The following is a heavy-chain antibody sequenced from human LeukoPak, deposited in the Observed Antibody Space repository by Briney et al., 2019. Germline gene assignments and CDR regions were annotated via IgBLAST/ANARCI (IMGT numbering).Heavy chain of an antibody. D-gene: IGHD5-18*01. Sequence: HPGGSLRLSCAASGFTFSSYAMSWVRQAPGKGLEWVSAISGSGGSTYYADSVKGRFTISRDNSKNTLYLQMNSLRAEDTAVYYCAKEVRIWLLVLIDYWGQGTLVTVSS. J-gene: IGHJ4*02. CDR1: GFTFSSYA. CDR3: AKEVRIWLLVLIDY. V-gene: IGHV3-23*01. CDR2: ISGSGGST.